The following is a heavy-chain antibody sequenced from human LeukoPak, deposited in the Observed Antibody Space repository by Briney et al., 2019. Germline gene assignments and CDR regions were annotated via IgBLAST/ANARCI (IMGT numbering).Heavy chain of an antibody. CDR3: ARGYGSSWYGVDY. CDR1: GGSIISYY. V-gene: IGHV4-59*01. J-gene: IGHJ4*02. CDR2: IYYSGST. D-gene: IGHD6-13*01. Sequence: SETLSLTCTVSGGSIISYYWSWIRQPPGKGLEWIGYIYYSGSTNYDPSLKSRVTISVDTSKNQFSLKLSSVTAADTAIYYCARGYGSSWYGVDYWGQGTLVTVSS.